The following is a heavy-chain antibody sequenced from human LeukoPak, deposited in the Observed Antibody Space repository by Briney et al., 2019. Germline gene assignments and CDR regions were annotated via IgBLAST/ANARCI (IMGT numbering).Heavy chain of an antibody. J-gene: IGHJ1*01. D-gene: IGHD6-6*01. CDR2: ISSSGTTI. Sequence: PGGSLRLSCAASGFTFSGYEMNWVRQAPGKGLEWVSYISSSGTTIYYADSVKGRFTISRDNAKNSLYLQMNSLRAEDTAVYYCARDLRASIAARPAYWGQGTLDTVSS. V-gene: IGHV3-48*03. CDR3: ARDLRASIAARPAY. CDR1: GFTFSGYE.